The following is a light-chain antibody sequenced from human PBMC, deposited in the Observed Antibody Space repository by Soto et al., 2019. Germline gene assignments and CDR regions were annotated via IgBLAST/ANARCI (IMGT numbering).Light chain of an antibody. J-gene: IGKJ1*01. CDR3: QQYGSSPET. V-gene: IGKV3-20*01. CDR1: QSVDRY. CDR2: DAS. Sequence: MLTQSPATLSLSPGDSATLSCRASQSVDRYLAWYQEKPGQAPRLLIYDASDRATGIPDRSSGSGSGTDFTLTISRLEPEDFAVYYCQQYGSSPETVGQGTKVDI.